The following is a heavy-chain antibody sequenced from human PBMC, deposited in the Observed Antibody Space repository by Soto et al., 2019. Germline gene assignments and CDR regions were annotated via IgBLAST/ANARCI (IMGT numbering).Heavy chain of an antibody. D-gene: IGHD5-12*01. CDR2: IYDSGNT. Sequence: QVQLQESGPGLVKPSQTLSLTCTVSGGSISSSGYYWSWIRQHPGKGLEWIGYIYDSGNTYYNPSLKSRVTISVDTSKKQFSLKLSSVTAADTAVYYCAREEGGGYDHRWFDPWGQGTLVTVSS. J-gene: IGHJ5*02. V-gene: IGHV4-31*03. CDR1: GGSISSSGYY. CDR3: AREEGGGYDHRWFDP.